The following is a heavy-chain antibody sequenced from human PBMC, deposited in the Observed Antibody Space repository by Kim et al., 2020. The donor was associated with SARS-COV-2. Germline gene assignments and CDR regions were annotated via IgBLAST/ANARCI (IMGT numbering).Heavy chain of an antibody. CDR3: AVSMLDEDWFDP. CDR2: IYYSGST. J-gene: IGHJ5*02. CDR1: GGSISSYY. V-gene: IGHV4-59*13. D-gene: IGHD3-10*02. Sequence: SETLSLTCTVSGGSISSYYWSWIRQPPGKGLEWIGYIYYSGSTNYNPSLKSRVTISVDTSKNQFSLKLSSVTAADTAVYYCAVSMLDEDWFDPWGQGTLVTVSS.